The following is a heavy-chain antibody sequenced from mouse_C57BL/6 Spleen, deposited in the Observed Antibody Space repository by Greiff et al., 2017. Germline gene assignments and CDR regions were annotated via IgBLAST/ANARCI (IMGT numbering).Heavy chain of an antibody. Sequence: QVQLQQPGAELVKPGASVKMSCKASGYTFTSYWITWVKQRPGQGLEWIGDIYPGSGSTNYNEKFKSKATLTVDTSSSTAYMQLSSLTSEDSAVYYCARYRGYGSGGAMDYWGQGTSVTVSS. D-gene: IGHD1-1*01. CDR1: GYTFTSYW. V-gene: IGHV1-55*01. CDR3: ARYRGYGSGGAMDY. CDR2: IYPGSGST. J-gene: IGHJ4*01.